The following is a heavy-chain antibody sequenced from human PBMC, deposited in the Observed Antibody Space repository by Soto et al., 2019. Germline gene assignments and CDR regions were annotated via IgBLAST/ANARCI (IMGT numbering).Heavy chain of an antibody. D-gene: IGHD2-15*01. J-gene: IGHJ5*02. CDR1: GGSISSSSYY. Sequence: SDTLSLTCTVSGGSISSSSYYWGWIRQPPGKGLEWIGSIYYSGSTYYDPSLKSRVTISVDTSKNQFSLKLSSVTAADTAVYYCARDGDIVVLDGGFDPWAREPWSPSPQ. V-gene: IGHV4-39*02. CDR2: IYYSGST. CDR3: ARDGDIVVLDGGFDP.